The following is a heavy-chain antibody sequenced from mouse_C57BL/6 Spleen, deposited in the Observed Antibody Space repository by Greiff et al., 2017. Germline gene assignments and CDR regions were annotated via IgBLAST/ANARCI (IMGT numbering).Heavy chain of an antibody. CDR3: ARRGIYYGYDEDWYFDV. D-gene: IGHD2-2*01. V-gene: IGHV1-52*01. CDR2: IDPSDSET. CDR1: GYTFTSYW. J-gene: IGHJ1*03. Sequence: QVQLKQPGAELVRPGSSVKLSCKASGYTFTSYWMHWVKQRPIQGLEWIGNIDPSDSETHYNQKFKDKATLTVDKSSSTAYMQLSSLTSEDSAVYYCARRGIYYGYDEDWYFDVWGTGTTVTVSS.